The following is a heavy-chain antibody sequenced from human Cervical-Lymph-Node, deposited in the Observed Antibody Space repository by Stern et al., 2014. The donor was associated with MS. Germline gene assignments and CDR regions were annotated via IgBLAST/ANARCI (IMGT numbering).Heavy chain of an antibody. CDR2: IHPNSGAT. V-gene: IGHV1-2*02. CDR1: GYTFSDYY. Sequence: VHLVESGAEVKNPGASVKVSCKSSGYTFSDYYIHWVRQAPGQGPEWLGWIHPNSGATNYAEMFQGRVTMTGDKSITTVYVELTRLTLDDTAVYYCARDKGAMISGVIVRTDAFDIWGQGTVVTVSS. D-gene: IGHD3/OR15-3a*01. CDR3: ARDKGAMISGVIVRTDAFDI. J-gene: IGHJ3*02.